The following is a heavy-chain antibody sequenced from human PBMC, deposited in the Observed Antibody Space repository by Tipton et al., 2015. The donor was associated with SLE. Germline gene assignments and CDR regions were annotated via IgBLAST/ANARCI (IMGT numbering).Heavy chain of an antibody. Sequence: SLRLSCVASGFSFSTYAMHWVRQSPGKGLEWVAVTSDDESKKFSADSLKDRFFISRDNSKSTLYLQMNNLRPEDTAVYYCTKDEGAMSEYFDFWGQGTLVTVSS. CDR2: TSDDESKK. J-gene: IGHJ4*02. V-gene: IGHV3-30*04. D-gene: IGHD1-26*01. CDR1: GFSFSTYA. CDR3: TKDEGAMSEYFDF.